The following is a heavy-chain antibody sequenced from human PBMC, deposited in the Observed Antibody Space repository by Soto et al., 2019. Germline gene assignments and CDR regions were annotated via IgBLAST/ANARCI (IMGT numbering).Heavy chain of an antibody. D-gene: IGHD3-10*01. Sequence: SVKVSCKASGGTFSSYAISWVRQAPGQGLEWMGGIIPIFGTANYAQKFQGRVTITADESTSTAYMELSSLRSEDTAVYYCARDPQTKITMVRGVITWFDPWGQGTLVTVSS. CDR3: ARDPQTKITMVRGVITWFDP. CDR1: GGTFSSYA. J-gene: IGHJ5*02. V-gene: IGHV1-69*13. CDR2: IIPIFGTA.